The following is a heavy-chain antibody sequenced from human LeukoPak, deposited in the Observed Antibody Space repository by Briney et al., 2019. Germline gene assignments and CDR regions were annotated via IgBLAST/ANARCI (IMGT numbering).Heavy chain of an antibody. CDR1: GFIFTDYW. D-gene: IGHD5-12*01. J-gene: IGHJ3*02. CDR3: ARDPDIVAEGDAFDI. V-gene: IGHV3-7*01. CDR2: IKYDGIDK. Sequence: GGSLRLSCAASGFIFTDYWMNWVRQAPGKGLEWVAMIKYDGIDKQYLDSVKGRFTISRDSAKNSLYLQMNSLRAADTAVYYCARDPDIVAEGDAFDIWGQGTMVTVSS.